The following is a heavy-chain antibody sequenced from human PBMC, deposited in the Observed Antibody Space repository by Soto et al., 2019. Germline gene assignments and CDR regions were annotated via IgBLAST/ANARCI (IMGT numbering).Heavy chain of an antibody. J-gene: IGHJ4*02. Sequence: QVQLVESGGGVVQPGRSLRLSCAASAFIFSNFGMHWVRQAPGKGLEWVAVISDDGNNRYYADSVKGRFTISRDNSKDTLYLQMNSVTAEDTGVYDCVAELGGFEYWGQGTLVTVSS. V-gene: IGHV3-30-3*01. CDR3: VAELGGFEY. CDR1: AFIFSNFG. D-gene: IGHD3-16*01. CDR2: ISDDGNNR.